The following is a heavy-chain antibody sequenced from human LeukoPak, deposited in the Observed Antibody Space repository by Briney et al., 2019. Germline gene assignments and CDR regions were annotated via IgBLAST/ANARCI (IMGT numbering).Heavy chain of an antibody. CDR1: GGSISSYY. CDR3: ARSIQWELGVFFDY. J-gene: IGHJ4*02. D-gene: IGHD1-26*01. Sequence: PSETLSLTCTVSGGSISSYYWSWIRQPAGKGLEWIGRIYTSGSTNYNPSLKSRVTMSVDTSKNQFSLKLSSVTAADTAVYYCARSIQWELGVFFDYWGQGTLVTVSS. CDR2: IYTSGST. V-gene: IGHV4-4*07.